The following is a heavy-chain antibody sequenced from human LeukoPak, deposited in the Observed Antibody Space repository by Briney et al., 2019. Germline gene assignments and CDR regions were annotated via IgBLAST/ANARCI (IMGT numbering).Heavy chain of an antibody. CDR3: ARERLEMATTIDY. J-gene: IGHJ4*02. D-gene: IGHD5-24*01. V-gene: IGHV1-69*04. CDR1: GYTFTSYG. CDR2: IIPILGIA. Sequence: ASVKVSCKASGYTFTSYGISWVRQAPGQGLEWMGRIIPILGIANYAQKFQGRVTITADKSTSTAYMELSSLRSEDTAVYYCARERLEMATTIDYWGQGTLVTVSS.